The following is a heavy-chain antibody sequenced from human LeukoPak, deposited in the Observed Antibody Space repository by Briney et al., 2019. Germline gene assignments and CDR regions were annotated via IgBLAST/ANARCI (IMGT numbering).Heavy chain of an antibody. J-gene: IGHJ4*02. V-gene: IGHV4-34*01. Sequence: SETLSLTCAVYDGSFSGYYWSWIRQPPGKGLEWIGEINHSGSTNYNPSLKSRVTISLDTSRSQFSLKVRYVTAADTAVYYCAREPGGSELLFDYWGQGTLVTVSS. CDR3: AREPGGSELLFDY. CDR1: DGSFSGYY. CDR2: INHSGST. D-gene: IGHD1-26*01.